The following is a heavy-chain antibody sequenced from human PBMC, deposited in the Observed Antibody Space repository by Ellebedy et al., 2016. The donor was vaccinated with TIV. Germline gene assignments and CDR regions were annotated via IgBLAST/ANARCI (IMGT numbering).Heavy chain of an antibody. CDR1: GYTFSSFG. Sequence: ASVKVSCKASGYTFSSFGITWVRQAPGQRLEWLGWISVYNGNTNYAQKFQGRVTMTTNPSTNTGYMEMSSLRSDDTAVYYCARVIGLRDCYGGTCSPPPPLDYWGQGTLVTVSS. V-gene: IGHV1-18*04. D-gene: IGHD2-21*02. J-gene: IGHJ4*02. CDR2: ISVYNGNT. CDR3: ARVIGLRDCYGGTCSPPPPLDY.